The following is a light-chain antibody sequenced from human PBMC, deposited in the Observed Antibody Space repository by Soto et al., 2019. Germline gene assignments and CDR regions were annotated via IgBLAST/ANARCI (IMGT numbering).Light chain of an antibody. J-gene: IGKJ1*01. CDR3: QHYNNYPWT. Sequence: DLQMTQSPSTLSASPGDRVIITCRASQSINKWLAWYQQRPGEAPKLLIYKASHLQSGVPSRFSGSGSGTEFSLTISSLQPADFATYYCQHYNNYPWTFGQGTKVEIK. CDR2: KAS. CDR1: QSINKW. V-gene: IGKV1-5*03.